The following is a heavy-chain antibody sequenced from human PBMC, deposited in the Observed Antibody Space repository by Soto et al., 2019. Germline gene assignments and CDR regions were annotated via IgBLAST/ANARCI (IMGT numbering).Heavy chain of an antibody. CDR3: ARDMVRGVTIFDY. J-gene: IGHJ4*02. CDR1: GGSISSSSYY. V-gene: IGHV4-39*07. D-gene: IGHD3-10*01. CDR2: IYHSGST. Sequence: PSETLSLTCTVSGGSISSSSYYWGWIRQPPGKGLEWIGEIYHSGSTNYNPSLKSRVTISVDKSKNQFSLKLSSVTAADTAVYYCARDMVRGVTIFDYWGQGTLVTVSS.